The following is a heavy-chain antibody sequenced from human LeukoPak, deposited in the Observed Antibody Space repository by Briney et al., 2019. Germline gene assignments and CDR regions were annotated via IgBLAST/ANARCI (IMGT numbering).Heavy chain of an antibody. V-gene: IGHV5-10-1*01. J-gene: IGHJ4*02. Sequence: PRESLQISCQCSGYAFTTFWISWVRQMPGKGLEWMGMIDPSDSNTNYSPSFQGHVTISADRSISTAFLQWSSLKASDSAMYYCARHFYDTNPSDYWGQGTLVTVAS. CDR2: IDPSDSNT. CDR1: GYAFTTFW. CDR3: ARHFYDTNPSDY. D-gene: IGHD3-22*01.